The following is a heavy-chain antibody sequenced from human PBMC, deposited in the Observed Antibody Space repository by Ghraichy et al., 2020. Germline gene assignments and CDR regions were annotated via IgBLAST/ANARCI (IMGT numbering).Heavy chain of an antibody. V-gene: IGHV3-7*01. Sequence: GGSLRLSCAASGFTFSSYWMSWVRQAPGKGLEWVANIKQDGSEKYYVDSVKGRFTISRDNAKNSLYLQMNSLRAEDTAVYYCARVGAKNLKGDIVATFDYWGQGTLVTVSS. CDR1: GFTFSSYW. CDR2: IKQDGSEK. D-gene: IGHD5-12*01. CDR3: ARVGAKNLKGDIVATFDY. J-gene: IGHJ4*02.